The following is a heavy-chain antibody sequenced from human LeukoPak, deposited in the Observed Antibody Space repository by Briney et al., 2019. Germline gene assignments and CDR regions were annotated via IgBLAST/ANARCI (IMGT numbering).Heavy chain of an antibody. Sequence: ASVKVSCKASGYTFTSYGISWVRQAPGQGLEWMGWISAYNGNTNYPQKLQGRVTMTTDTSTSTAYMELRSLRSDDTAVYYCARRTDGLQYRNWFDPWGQGTLVTVSS. V-gene: IGHV1-18*01. CDR1: GYTFTSYG. J-gene: IGHJ5*02. CDR2: ISAYNGNT. D-gene: IGHD5-24*01. CDR3: ARRTDGLQYRNWFDP.